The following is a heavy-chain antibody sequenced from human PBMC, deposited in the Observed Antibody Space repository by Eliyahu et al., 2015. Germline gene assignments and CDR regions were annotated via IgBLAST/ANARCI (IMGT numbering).Heavy chain of an antibody. D-gene: IGHD4-17*01. J-gene: IGHJ6*03. CDR1: GFTFRNNG. CDR2: ISYHGNNK. Sequence: QVQLVESGGGVVQPGRSLRLSCAASGFTFRNNGXXWVRQAPGKGLEWVAVISYHGNNKYYADSVKGRFTISRDNSKNTLYLQMDSLRGEDTAVYYCAKDVGDYGDYVDYYFYMDVWGKGTTVIVSS. V-gene: IGHV3-30*18. CDR3: AKDVGDYGDYVDYYFYMDV.